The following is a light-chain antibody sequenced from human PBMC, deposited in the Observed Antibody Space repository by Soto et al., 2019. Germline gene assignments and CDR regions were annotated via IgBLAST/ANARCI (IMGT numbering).Light chain of an antibody. CDR1: QGISSY. J-gene: IGKJ4*01. CDR2: AAS. V-gene: IGKV1-8*01. CDR3: QQYYSYPLT. Sequence: IQMTQSPPSLFASIGDRVTIKCRASQGISSYLAWYQQKPGKAPKLLIYAASTLQSGVPSRFSGSGSGTDFTLTISCLQSEDFATYYCQQYYSYPLTFGGGTKVDI.